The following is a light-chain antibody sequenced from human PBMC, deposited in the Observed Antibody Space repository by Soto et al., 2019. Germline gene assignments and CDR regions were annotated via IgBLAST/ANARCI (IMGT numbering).Light chain of an antibody. CDR3: SSYTSISTLVI. CDR2: DVS. CDR1: ISDIGGYNF. Sequence: QSALTQPASVSGSPGQSITISCTGTISDIGGYNFVSWYQQDPGKAPKLIIYDVSKRPSGVSNRFSGSKSGFTASLTISGLQAEDEADYYCSSYTSISTLVIFGGGTQLTVL. V-gene: IGLV2-14*01. J-gene: IGLJ2*01.